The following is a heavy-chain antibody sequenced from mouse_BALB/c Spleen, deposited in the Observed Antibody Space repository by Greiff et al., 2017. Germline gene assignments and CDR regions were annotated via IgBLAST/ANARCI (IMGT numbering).Heavy chain of an antibody. Sequence: EVHLVESGGGLVKPGGSLKLSCAASGFTFSDYYMYWVRQTPEKRLEWVATISDGGSYTYYPDSVKGRFTISRDNAKNNLYLQMSSLKSEDTAMYYCAKGIKHYYAMDYWGQGTSVTVSS. D-gene: IGHD2-4*01. CDR2: ISDGGSYT. J-gene: IGHJ4*01. CDR1: GFTFSDYY. V-gene: IGHV5-4*02. CDR3: AKGIKHYYAMDY.